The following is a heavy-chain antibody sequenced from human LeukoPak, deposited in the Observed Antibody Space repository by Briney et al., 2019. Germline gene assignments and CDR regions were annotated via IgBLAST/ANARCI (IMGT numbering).Heavy chain of an antibody. J-gene: IGHJ5*02. V-gene: IGHV4-39*01. D-gene: IGHD2-15*01. CDR1: GGSISSGNYY. CDR3: ARLDGYCSGGSCYSVSFVDP. Sequence: PSETLSLTCTVSGGSISSGNYYWGWIRQPPGKGPEWIGSIYYSGSTYYNPSLKSRVTISVDTSKNQFSLKLSSVTAADTAVYYCARLDGYCSGGSCYSVSFVDPWGQGTLVTVSS. CDR2: IYYSGST.